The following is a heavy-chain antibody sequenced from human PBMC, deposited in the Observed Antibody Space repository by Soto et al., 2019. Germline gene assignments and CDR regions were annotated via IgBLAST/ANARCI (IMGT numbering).Heavy chain of an antibody. V-gene: IGHV4-30-4*01. J-gene: IGHJ5*02. Sequence: QVQLQESGPGLVKPSQTLSLTCTVSGGSISSGDYYWSWIRQPPGKGLEWIGYIYYRGSTYYNPSLKSRVTISVDTSKNQFSQKLSSVTAADTAVYYCARGEGYYDSSGYYYVPYWCDPWGQGTLVTVSS. D-gene: IGHD3-22*01. CDR3: ARGEGYYDSSGYYYVPYWCDP. CDR2: IYYRGST. CDR1: GGSISSGDYY.